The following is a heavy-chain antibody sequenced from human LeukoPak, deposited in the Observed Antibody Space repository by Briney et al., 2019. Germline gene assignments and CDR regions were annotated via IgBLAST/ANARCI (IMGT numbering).Heavy chain of an antibody. CDR2: ISYDGSNK. D-gene: IGHD2-15*01. CDR3: AKQLGYCSDGSCYFPY. CDR1: GFTFSSYA. J-gene: IGHJ4*02. Sequence: PGRSLRLSCAASGFTFSSYAMHWVRQAPGKGLEWVAVISYDGSNKHYADSVKGRFTISRDNSKSTLCLQMNSLRAEDTAVYYCAKQLGYCSDGSCYFPYWGQGTLVTVSS. V-gene: IGHV3-30-3*02.